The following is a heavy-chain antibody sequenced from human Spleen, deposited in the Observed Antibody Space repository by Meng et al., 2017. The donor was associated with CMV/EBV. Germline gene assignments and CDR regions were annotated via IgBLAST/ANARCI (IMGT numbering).Heavy chain of an antibody. CDR3: ARIGGRGLADY. CDR2: INPSGGST. J-gene: IGHJ4*02. V-gene: IGHV1-46*01. Sequence: ASVKVSCKASGYTFTSYYMHWVRQAPGQGLEWMGIINPSGGSTSYAQKFQGRVTMTRDTSTSTVYMELSRLRSEDTAVYYCARIGGRGLADYWGQGTLVTVSS. D-gene: IGHD1-26*01. CDR1: GYTFTSYY.